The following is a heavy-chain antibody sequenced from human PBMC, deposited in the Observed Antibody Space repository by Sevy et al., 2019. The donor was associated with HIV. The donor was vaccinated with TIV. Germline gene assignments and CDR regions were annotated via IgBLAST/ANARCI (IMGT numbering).Heavy chain of an antibody. V-gene: IGHV3-23*01. D-gene: IGHD2-15*01. J-gene: IGHJ6*02. Sequence: GGSLRLSCAASGFIFSTYTMTWVRQAPGKGLEWVSGISGSGGSTYYADSLKGRFTLFRDNSKSTVHLQMNSLRAEDTAVYYCAKGDRTFYGLDVWGQGTTVTVSS. CDR2: ISGSGGST. CDR1: GFIFSTYT. CDR3: AKGDRTFYGLDV.